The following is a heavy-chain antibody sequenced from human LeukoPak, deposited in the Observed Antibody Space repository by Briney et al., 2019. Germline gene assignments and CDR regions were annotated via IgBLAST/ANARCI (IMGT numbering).Heavy chain of an antibody. J-gene: IGHJ4*02. CDR3: ARDYPYSGYDYGPFDY. CDR2: ISSSSNYI. V-gene: IGHV3-21*01. D-gene: IGHD5-12*01. CDR1: GFSFSSNS. Sequence: PGGSLRLSCAASGFSFSSNSMNWVRQAPGKGLEWGSSISSSSNYIYYADSVKGRFTMSRDNAKNSLYLQMNSLRAEDTAVHYCARDYPYSGYDYGPFDYWGQGTLVTVSS.